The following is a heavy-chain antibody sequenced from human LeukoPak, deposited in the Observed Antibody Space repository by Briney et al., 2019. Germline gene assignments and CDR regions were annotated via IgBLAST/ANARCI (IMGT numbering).Heavy chain of an antibody. CDR3: AREMRGSRINWFDP. Sequence: ASETLSLTCTVSGGSISSGGYYWSWIREHPGKGLEWIGYIYYSGSTYYNPSLKSRVTISVDTSKNQFSLKLSSVTAADTAVYYCAREMRGSRINWFDPWGQGTLVTVSS. D-gene: IGHD2-15*01. CDR1: GGSISSGGYY. J-gene: IGHJ5*02. CDR2: IYYSGST. V-gene: IGHV4-31*03.